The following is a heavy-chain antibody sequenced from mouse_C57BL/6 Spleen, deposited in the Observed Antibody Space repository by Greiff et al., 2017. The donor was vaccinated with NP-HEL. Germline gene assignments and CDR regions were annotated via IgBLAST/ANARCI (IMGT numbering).Heavy chain of an antibody. D-gene: IGHD2-4*01. CDR1: GFTFSDYG. CDR2: ISSGSSTI. Sequence: EVHLVESGGGLVKPGGSLKLSCAASGFTFSDYGMHWVRQAPEKGLEWVAYISSGSSTIYYADTVKGRFTISRDNAKNTLFLQMTSLRSEDTAMYYCARDYDYAVDYWGQGTTLTVSS. CDR3: ARDYDYAVDY. V-gene: IGHV5-17*01. J-gene: IGHJ2*01.